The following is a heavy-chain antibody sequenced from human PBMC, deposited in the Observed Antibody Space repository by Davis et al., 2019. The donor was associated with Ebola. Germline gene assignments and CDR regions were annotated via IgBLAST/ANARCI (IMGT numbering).Heavy chain of an antibody. CDR1: GDSVSSNSAA. J-gene: IGHJ2*01. V-gene: IGHV6-1*01. CDR2: TYYRSKWYN. CDR3: ARHASEWELLGFWYFDL. D-gene: IGHD1-26*01. Sequence: SQTLSLTCAISGDSVSSNSAAWNWIRQSPSRGLEWLGRTYYRSKWYNDYAVSVKSRITINPDTSKNQFSLKLSSVTAADTAVYYCARHASEWELLGFWYFDLWGRGTLVTVSS.